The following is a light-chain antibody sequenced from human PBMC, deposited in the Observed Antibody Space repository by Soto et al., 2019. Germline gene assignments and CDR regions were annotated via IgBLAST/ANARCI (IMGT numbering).Light chain of an antibody. CDR2: DAS. CDR3: QQRSNWPT. CDR1: QSVSSY. V-gene: IGKV3-11*01. J-gene: IGKJ4*01. Sequence: EIVLTQSPATLSLSPGERATLSCRASQSVSSYLAWYQQKPGQAPRLLIYDASNRATGTPARFSGSGSGTDCTLTISSLEPEDFAVYYCQQRSNWPTFGGGTKVEIK.